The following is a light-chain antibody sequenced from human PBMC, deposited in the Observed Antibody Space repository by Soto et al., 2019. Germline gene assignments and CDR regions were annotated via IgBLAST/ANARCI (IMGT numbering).Light chain of an antibody. CDR1: QSISSW. V-gene: IGKV1-5*01. Sequence: DSQVTPFNSFLSASVGDRVTITCRASQSISSWLAWYQQKPGKAPKLLIYAASTLQSGVPSRFSGSGSGTDFTLTISCLQSDDFATYYCQQYYSYPTFGQGSKVDI. J-gene: IGKJ1*01. CDR2: AAS. CDR3: QQYYSYPT.